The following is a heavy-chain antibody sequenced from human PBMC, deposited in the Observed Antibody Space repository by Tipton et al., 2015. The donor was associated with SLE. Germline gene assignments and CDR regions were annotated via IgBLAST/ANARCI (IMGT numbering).Heavy chain of an antibody. D-gene: IGHD1-26*01. CDR1: GFSVIHDN. J-gene: IGHJ4*03. V-gene: IGHV3-11*04. Sequence: SLRLSCAASGFSVIHDNDMTWVRQAPGKGLEWVSFISSGGNSIYYVDSVQGRFTISRDNAKNTVSLQMNRLRVEDTAVYYCARGGRYSTLDYWGQGTKVTVSS. CDR3: ARGGRYSTLDY. CDR2: ISSGGNSI.